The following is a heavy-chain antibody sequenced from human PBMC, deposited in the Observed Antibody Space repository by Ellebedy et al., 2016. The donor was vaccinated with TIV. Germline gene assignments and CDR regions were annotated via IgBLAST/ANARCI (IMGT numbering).Heavy chain of an antibody. Sequence: AASVKVSCKASGYTFTSYDINWVRQATGQGLEWMGWMNPNSGNTGYAQKFQGRVTITRNTSISTAYMALSILRSEDTAVYYCSRVYGSGSYLYYYYGMDVWGQGTTVTVSS. CDR3: SRVYGSGSYLYYYYGMDV. CDR1: GYTFTSYD. V-gene: IGHV1-8*03. J-gene: IGHJ6*02. D-gene: IGHD3-10*01. CDR2: MNPNSGNT.